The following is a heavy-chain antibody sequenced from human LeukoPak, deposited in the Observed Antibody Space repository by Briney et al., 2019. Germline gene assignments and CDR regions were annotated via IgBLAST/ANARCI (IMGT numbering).Heavy chain of an antibody. Sequence: SETLSLTCAVYGESFSGYYWSWIRQPPGKGLEWIGEINHSGSTNYNPSLKSRVTISVDTSKNQFSLKLNSVTAADTAVYYCASLRIPGWLDPWGQGTLVTVSS. D-gene: IGHD4-17*01. CDR1: GESFSGYY. CDR3: ASLRIPGWLDP. J-gene: IGHJ5*02. CDR2: INHSGST. V-gene: IGHV4-34*01.